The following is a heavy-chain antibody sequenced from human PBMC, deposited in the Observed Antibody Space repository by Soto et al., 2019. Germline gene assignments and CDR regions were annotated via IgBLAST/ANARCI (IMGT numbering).Heavy chain of an antibody. J-gene: IGHJ5*01. V-gene: IGHV4-31*03. CDR2: TYNSVST. CDR3: ARAAPRYCSGDSCYTGSDS. Sequence: PSETLSLTCTVSGGSISRGGYYWSWIRQNPGKGLEWIGYTYNSVSTYYNPSLKSRVTISVDTSKNQFSLKLTSVTAADTAVYYCARAAPRYCSGDSCYTGSDSWGQGTLVTVSS. CDR1: GGSISRGGYY. D-gene: IGHD2-15*01.